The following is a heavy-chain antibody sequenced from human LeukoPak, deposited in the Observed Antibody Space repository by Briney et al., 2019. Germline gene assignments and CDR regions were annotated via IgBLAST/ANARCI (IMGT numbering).Heavy chain of an antibody. D-gene: IGHD1-7*01. CDR3: ARNYGGLDYFDS. CDR1: GYSISSGYY. Sequence: SETLSLTCAVSGYSISSGYYLDWIRQPPGKGLEWIGTISHSGGTYYNPSLRSRVTISVDPSKNQFSLKLSSMTAADTAVYYCARNYGGLDYFDSWGQGTLVTVSS. J-gene: IGHJ4*02. CDR2: ISHSGGT. V-gene: IGHV4-38-2*01.